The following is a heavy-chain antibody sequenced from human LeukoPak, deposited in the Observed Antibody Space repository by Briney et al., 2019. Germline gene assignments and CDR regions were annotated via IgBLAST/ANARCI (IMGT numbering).Heavy chain of an antibody. D-gene: IGHD3-10*01. Sequence: GGSLRLSCAASGFTFSSYDMHWVRQATGKGLEWVSAIGTAGDTYYPGSVKGRFTISRENAKNSLYLQMNSLRAGDTAVYYCARARNAIWSGELTSYYYGMDVWGQGTTVTVSS. J-gene: IGHJ6*02. CDR1: GFTFSSYD. CDR2: IGTAGDT. V-gene: IGHV3-13*01. CDR3: ARARNAIWSGELTSYYYGMDV.